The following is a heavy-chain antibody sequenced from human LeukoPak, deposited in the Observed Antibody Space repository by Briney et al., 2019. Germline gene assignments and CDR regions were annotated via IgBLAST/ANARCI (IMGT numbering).Heavy chain of an antibody. V-gene: IGHV1-69*01. D-gene: IGHD3-10*01. CDR3: ARRNYYGSGSYAWFDP. CDR1: GGTFSSYA. CDR2: IIPIFGTA. Sequence: GASVNVSCKASGGTFSSYAISWVRQAPGQGLEWMGGIIPIFGTANYAQKFQGRVTITADESTSTAYMELSSLRSEDTAVYYCARRNYYGSGSYAWFDPWGQGTLVTVSS. J-gene: IGHJ5*02.